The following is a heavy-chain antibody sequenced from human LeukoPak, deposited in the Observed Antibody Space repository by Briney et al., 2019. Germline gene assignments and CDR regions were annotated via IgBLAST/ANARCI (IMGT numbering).Heavy chain of an antibody. CDR3: ARVIDKRWLQFDY. J-gene: IGHJ4*02. D-gene: IGHD5-24*01. Sequence: ASVKVSCKASGYTFTGYYMHWVRQAPGQGLEWMGWINPNSGGTNYAQKFQGRVTMTRDTSISTAYMELSRLRSDDTAVYYCARVIDKRWLQFDYWGQGTLVTVSS. V-gene: IGHV1-2*02. CDR1: GYTFTGYY. CDR2: INPNSGGT.